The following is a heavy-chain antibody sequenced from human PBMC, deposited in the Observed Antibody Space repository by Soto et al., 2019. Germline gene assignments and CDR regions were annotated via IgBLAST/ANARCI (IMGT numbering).Heavy chain of an antibody. J-gene: IGHJ6*03. D-gene: IGHD3-3*01. Sequence: PSETLSLTCTVSGGSIGSYYWSWIRQPPGKGLEWIGYIYYSGSTNYNPSLKSRVTISVDTSKNQFSLKLSSVTAADTAVYYCARAHYDFYYYYMDGWGRGTTVTVSS. CDR3: ARAHYDFYYYYMDG. V-gene: IGHV4-59*01. CDR2: IYYSGST. CDR1: GGSIGSYY.